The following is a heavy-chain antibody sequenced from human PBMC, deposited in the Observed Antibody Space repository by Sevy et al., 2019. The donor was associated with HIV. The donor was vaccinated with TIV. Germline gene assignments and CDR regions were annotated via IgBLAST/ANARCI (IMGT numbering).Heavy chain of an antibody. CDR1: GFTFGNYD. Sequence: GGSLRLSCVASGFTFGNYDMHWVRQAKRKGLEWVSAIGLAGDTYYPGSVKGRFTISREKDKKSLYLQMNSLRAGDTAVYYCARAWRDRWYFDLWGRGTLVTVSS. V-gene: IGHV3-13*01. J-gene: IGHJ2*01. CDR3: ARAWRDRWYFDL. CDR2: IGLAGDT.